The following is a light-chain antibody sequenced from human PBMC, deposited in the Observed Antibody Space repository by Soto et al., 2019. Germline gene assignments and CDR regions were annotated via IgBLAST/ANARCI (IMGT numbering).Light chain of an antibody. CDR3: SSYTSSSTLVV. V-gene: IGLV2-14*01. J-gene: IGLJ2*01. Sequence: ALTQPASVSGSPGQSITISCTGTSSDVGGYNYVSWYQQHPGKAPKLMIYDVSNRPSGVSDRFSGSKSGNTASLTISGLQAEDEADYYCSSYTSSSTLVVFGGGTKLTVL. CDR2: DVS. CDR1: SSDVGGYNY.